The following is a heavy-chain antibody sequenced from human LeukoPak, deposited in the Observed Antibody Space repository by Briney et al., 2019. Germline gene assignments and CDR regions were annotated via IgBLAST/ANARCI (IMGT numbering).Heavy chain of an antibody. V-gene: IGHV1-18*04. CDR1: GYTFTSYG. D-gene: IGHD3-9*01. J-gene: IGHJ5*02. CDR3: ARVPLRYFDWLLPNWFDP. CDR2: ISAYNGNT. Sequence: VSVKVSCKASGYTFTSYGISWVRQAPGQGLEWMGWISAYNGNTNYAQKLQGRVTMTTDTSTSTAYMELRSLRSDDTAVYYCARVPLRYFDWLLPNWFDPWGQGTLVTVSS.